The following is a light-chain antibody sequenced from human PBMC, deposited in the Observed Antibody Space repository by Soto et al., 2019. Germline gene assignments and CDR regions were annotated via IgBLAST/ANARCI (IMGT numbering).Light chain of an antibody. Sequence: DIQLTQSPSSLSASVGDRVTITCRASQSIASYLNWHQQKPGKAPKVLISAASSLQSGVPSRFSGSGSGTDFTLTISRLEPEDFATYYCQQTYSIFLSFGGGTKVEVK. J-gene: IGKJ4*01. CDR3: QQTYSIFLS. CDR1: QSIASY. CDR2: AAS. V-gene: IGKV1-39*01.